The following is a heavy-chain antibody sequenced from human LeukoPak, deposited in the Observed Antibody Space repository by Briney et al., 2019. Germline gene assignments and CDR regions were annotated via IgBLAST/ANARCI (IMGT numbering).Heavy chain of an antibody. CDR3: ARESRTGYSYGEQFDY. D-gene: IGHD5-18*01. CDR1: GGSISSHY. V-gene: IGHV4-34*01. J-gene: IGHJ4*02. Sequence: SETLSLTCTVSGGSISSHYWSWIRQPPGKGLEWIGEINHSGRTNYNPSLKSRVTISVDTSKNQFSLRLSSVTAADTAMYYCARESRTGYSYGEQFDYWGQGALVTVSS. CDR2: INHSGRT.